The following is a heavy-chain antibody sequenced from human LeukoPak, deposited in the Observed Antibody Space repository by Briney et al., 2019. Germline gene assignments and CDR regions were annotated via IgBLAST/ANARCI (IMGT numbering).Heavy chain of an antibody. CDR2: IDRNGDST. CDR1: GFTFDDYG. Sequence: GGSLRLSCAASGFTFDDYGMSWVRQAPGKGLEWVSGIDRNGDSTGYADSVEGRFTISRDNAKNSLYLQMDSLRAEDTALYYCARAAGSYYTLNYWGQGTLVTVSS. D-gene: IGHD3-10*01. V-gene: IGHV3-20*04. CDR3: ARAAGSYYTLNY. J-gene: IGHJ4*02.